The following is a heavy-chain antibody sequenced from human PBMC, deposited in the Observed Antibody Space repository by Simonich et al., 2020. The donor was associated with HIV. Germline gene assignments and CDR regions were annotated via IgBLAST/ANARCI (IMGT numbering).Heavy chain of an antibody. CDR3: VRRLAVAGTYWYFDL. CDR2: IYPADSDP. D-gene: IGHD6-19*01. Sequence: EVQLVQSGAEVKKPGESLKISCKGSGYSFTSYWIGWVRQMPGKGLEWMGIIYPADSDPRYSPSFQGQVTISADKSISTAYLQWSSLKASDTAMYYCVRRLAVAGTYWYFDLWGRGTLVTVSS. V-gene: IGHV5-51*03. J-gene: IGHJ2*01. CDR1: GYSFTSYW.